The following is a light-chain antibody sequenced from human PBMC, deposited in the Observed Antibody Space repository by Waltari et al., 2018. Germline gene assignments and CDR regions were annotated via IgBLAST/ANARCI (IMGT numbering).Light chain of an antibody. Sequence: QSPVTSDGNTYLNWFQQRPGQSPRRLIYKVSRRESGVPDRFSGSGSGTDFTLKISGVEAEDVGVYYCMQTTHSPRTFGQGTKVEI. CDR3: MQTTHSPRT. CDR1: QSPVTSDGNTY. J-gene: IGKJ1*01. CDR2: KVS. V-gene: IGKV2-30*01.